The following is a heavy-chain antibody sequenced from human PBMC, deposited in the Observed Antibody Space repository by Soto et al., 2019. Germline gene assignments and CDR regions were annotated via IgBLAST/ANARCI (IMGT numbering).Heavy chain of an antibody. J-gene: IGHJ4*02. V-gene: IGHV3-23*01. CDR1: GLTFSNYA. D-gene: IGHD1-7*01. CDR3: AKNQERELPRVIDF. CDR2: MSGSSSTT. Sequence: EVRLLESGGGLVKPGGSLRLSCATSGLTFSNYAMSWVRQAPGGGLEWVSSMSGSSSTTYYADSVKGRFTISRDRSKNTLYLQMSSLRAEDTALYYCAKNQERELPRVIDFWGQGTLFTVSS.